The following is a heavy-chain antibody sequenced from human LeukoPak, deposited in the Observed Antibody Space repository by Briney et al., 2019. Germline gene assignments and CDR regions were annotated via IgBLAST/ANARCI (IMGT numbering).Heavy chain of an antibody. CDR3: ARDIVRVQSIAAAGTLAEYFQH. D-gene: IGHD6-13*01. J-gene: IGHJ1*01. CDR2: ISYDGSNK. Sequence: PGGSLRLSCAASGFTFSSYAMHWVRQAPGKGLEWVAVISYDGSNKYYADSVKGRFTISRDNSKNTLYLRMNSLRAEDTAVYYCARDIVRVQSIAAAGTLAEYFQHWGQGTLVTVSS. V-gene: IGHV3-30-3*01. CDR1: GFTFSSYA.